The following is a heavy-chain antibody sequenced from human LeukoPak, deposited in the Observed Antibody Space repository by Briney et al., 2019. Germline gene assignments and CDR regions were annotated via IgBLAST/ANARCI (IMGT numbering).Heavy chain of an antibody. CDR1: GFTFSSYS. D-gene: IGHD3-22*01. J-gene: IGHJ4*02. Sequence: GGSLRLSCAASGFTFSSYSMNWVRQAPGKGLEWVSYISSSSSTIYYADSVKGRFTVSRDNAKNLLYLQMNSLRDEDTAEYYCARDNLGGDYDSSGFYHWGQGILVTVSS. CDR2: ISSSSSTI. V-gene: IGHV3-48*02. CDR3: ARDNLGGDYDSSGFYH.